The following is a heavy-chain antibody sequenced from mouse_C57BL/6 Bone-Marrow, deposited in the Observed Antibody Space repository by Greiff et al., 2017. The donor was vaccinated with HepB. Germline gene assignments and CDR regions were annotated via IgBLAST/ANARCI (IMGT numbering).Heavy chain of an antibody. Sequence: EVQLQQSGTVLARPGASVKMSCKTSGNTFTSYWMHWVNQRPGQGLEWIGAIYPGNSDTSYNQKFKGKAKLTAVTSASTAYMELSSLTNEDSAVYYCTRSLITTVVATLDYWGQGTTLTVSS. CDR3: TRSLITTVVATLDY. CDR1: GNTFTSYW. J-gene: IGHJ2*01. CDR2: IYPGNSDT. D-gene: IGHD1-1*01. V-gene: IGHV1-5*01.